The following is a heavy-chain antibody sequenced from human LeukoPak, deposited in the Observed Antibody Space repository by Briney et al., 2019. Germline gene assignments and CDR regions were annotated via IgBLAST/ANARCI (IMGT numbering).Heavy chain of an antibody. CDR1: GGSISSYY. CDR3: ATSTDTAMVTVVDY. Sequence: NPSETLSLTCTVSGGSISSYYWSWIRQPPGKGLEWIGYIYYSGSTNYNPSLKSRVTISVDTSKNQFSLKLSSVTAADTAVYYCATSTDTAMVTVVDYWGQGTLVTVSS. V-gene: IGHV4-59*01. D-gene: IGHD5-18*01. CDR2: IYYSGST. J-gene: IGHJ4*02.